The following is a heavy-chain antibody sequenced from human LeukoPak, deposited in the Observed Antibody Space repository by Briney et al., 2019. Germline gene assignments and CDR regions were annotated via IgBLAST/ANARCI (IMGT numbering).Heavy chain of an antibody. J-gene: IGHJ5*02. Sequence: SETLSLTCTVSGYSISSGYYWSWIRQSPGKGLEWVGTIYHSGSTMYIPSRRSRVSISVDTSKNQFSLKLTSVTAADTAVYYCARDWSLDGYNRFDLWGQGALVTVSS. CDR3: ARDWSLDGYNRFDL. CDR2: IYHSGST. D-gene: IGHD5-24*01. CDR1: GYSISSGYY. V-gene: IGHV4-38-2*02.